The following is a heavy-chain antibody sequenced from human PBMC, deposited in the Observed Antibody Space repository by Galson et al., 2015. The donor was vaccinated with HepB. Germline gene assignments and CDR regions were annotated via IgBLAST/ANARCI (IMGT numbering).Heavy chain of an antibody. J-gene: IGHJ4*02. V-gene: IGHV3-11*06. CDR2: ISSTGTYT. D-gene: IGHD4-17*01. Sequence: SLRLSCAASGFTFSDYYMSWIRQAPGKGLEWLSYISSTGTYTNYAASVKGRFTISRDNAKNSQYLQMNNLRAEDTAVYYCARVADADYGDHSHFDYWGQRTLVTVSS. CDR3: ARVADADYGDHSHFDY. CDR1: GFTFSDYY.